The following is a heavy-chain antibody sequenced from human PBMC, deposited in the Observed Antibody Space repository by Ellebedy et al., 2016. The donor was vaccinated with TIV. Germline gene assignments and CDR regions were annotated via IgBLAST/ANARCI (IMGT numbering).Heavy chain of an antibody. D-gene: IGHD3-3*01. CDR1: GCSISSSSYY. CDR2: IYYSGST. Sequence: MPSDTLSLTCTVSGCSISSSSYYWGCIRQPPGKGLEWIGSIYYSGSTYYNPSLKSPVTISVDTSKNQFSLKLSPVTDADTAVYYCARRQYDFWSGYHFDYWGQGTLVTVSS. J-gene: IGHJ4*02. CDR3: ARRQYDFWSGYHFDY. V-gene: IGHV4-39*01.